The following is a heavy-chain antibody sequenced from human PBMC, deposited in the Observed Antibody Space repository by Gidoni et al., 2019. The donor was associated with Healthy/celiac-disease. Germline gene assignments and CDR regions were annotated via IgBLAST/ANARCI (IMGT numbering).Heavy chain of an antibody. V-gene: IGHV3-9*01. CDR2: ISWNSGSI. J-gene: IGHJ4*02. CDR3: ANNIAPLAGSITHFDY. CDR1: GFTFDDYA. D-gene: IGHD3-10*01. Sequence: EVQLVESGGGLVQPGRSLRLSCAASGFTFDDYAMHWVRHAQGKGLGGVSGISWNSGSIDYADSVNGRFTISRDNAKNSLYLQMNSLRAEDTALYYCANNIAPLAGSITHFDYWGQGTLVTVSS.